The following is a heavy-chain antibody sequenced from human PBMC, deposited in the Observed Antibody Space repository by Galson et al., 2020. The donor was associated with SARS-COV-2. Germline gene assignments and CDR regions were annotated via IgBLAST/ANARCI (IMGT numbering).Heavy chain of an antibody. V-gene: IGHV3-15*01. J-gene: IGHJ4*02. CDR2: IKSEADGGTA. Sequence: GESLKISCAASGFPFSNAWMSWVRQSPGKGLEWVGRIKSEADGGTADYAATVRGRFIISRDDSGDTLHLQMNSLTTDDTAMYYCTIDTLIMITLRENSWGQGTLVTVSS. CDR3: TIDTLIMITLRENS. CDR1: GFPFSNAW. D-gene: IGHD3-16*01.